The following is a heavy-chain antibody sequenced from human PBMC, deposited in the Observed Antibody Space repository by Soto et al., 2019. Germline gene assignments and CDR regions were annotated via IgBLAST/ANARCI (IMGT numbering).Heavy chain of an antibody. Sequence: QVQLQESGPGLVKPSETLSLTCTVSGGSISSYYWSWIRQPPGKGLEWIGYIYYSGSTNYNPSPKSRVTISVDPSKNQFSLKLSSVTAADTAVYYCARQSVGPYGSGSYFDYWGQGTLVTVSS. CDR1: GGSISSYY. CDR3: ARQSVGPYGSGSYFDY. D-gene: IGHD3-10*01. CDR2: IYYSGST. V-gene: IGHV4-59*08. J-gene: IGHJ4*02.